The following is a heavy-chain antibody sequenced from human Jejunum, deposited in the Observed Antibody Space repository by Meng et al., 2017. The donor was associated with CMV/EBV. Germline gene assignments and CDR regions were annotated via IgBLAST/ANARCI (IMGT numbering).Heavy chain of an antibody. CDR2: IKQDGSEK. CDR1: FTFSNYW. D-gene: IGHD3-9*01. Sequence: FTFSNYWMSWVRQAQGKGLEWVAIIKQDGSEKYYVDSVEGRLTISRDNAKNSLYLQMNSLRAEDTAVYYCARDWYGDYNQGDSDRLDYWGQGTLVTVSS. V-gene: IGHV3-7*01. J-gene: IGHJ4*02. CDR3: ARDWYGDYNQGDSDRLDY.